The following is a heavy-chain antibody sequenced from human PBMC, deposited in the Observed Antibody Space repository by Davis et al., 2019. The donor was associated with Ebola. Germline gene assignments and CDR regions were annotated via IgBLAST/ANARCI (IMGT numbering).Heavy chain of an antibody. J-gene: IGHJ4*02. CDR2: IIPFVGTP. CDR1: GGTFSDYS. D-gene: IGHD5-12*01. Sequence: SVKVSCKVSGGTFSDYSLNWVRLAPGQGLEWMGGIIPFVGTPNYAQRFQGRVTITADTPTSTAYVEVTGLRSEDTAVYYCAKFGSGYDEDRDYWGQGTLVTVSA. CDR3: AKFGSGYDEDRDY. V-gene: IGHV1-69*06.